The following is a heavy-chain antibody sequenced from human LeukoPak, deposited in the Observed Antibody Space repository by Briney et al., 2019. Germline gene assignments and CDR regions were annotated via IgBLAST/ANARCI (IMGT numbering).Heavy chain of an antibody. V-gene: IGHV4-34*01. CDR3: ARVEYCSGGSCYSGYDY. CDR1: GGSFSGYY. CDR2: INHSGST. Sequence: SETLSPTCAVYGGSFSGYYWSWIRQPPGKGLEWIGEINHSGSTNYNPSLKSRVTISVDTSKNQFSLKLSSVTAADTAVYYCARVEYCSGGSCYSGYDYWGQGTLVTVSS. J-gene: IGHJ4*02. D-gene: IGHD2-15*01.